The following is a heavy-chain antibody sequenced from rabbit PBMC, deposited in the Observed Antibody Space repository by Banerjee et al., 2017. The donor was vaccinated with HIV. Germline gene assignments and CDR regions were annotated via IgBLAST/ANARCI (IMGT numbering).Heavy chain of an antibody. CDR1: GIDFTSYYY. Sequence: QQLEESGGGLVKPGGTLTLTCKASGIDFTSYYYMCWVRQAPGKGLELIACIYTSTNSTWYANWVNGRFTISSSTSLNSVDLKMTSLTAADTATYFCGRDRDGDAGYGSLALWGQGTLVTVS. CDR2: IYTSTNST. CDR3: GRDRDGDAGYGSLAL. V-gene: IGHV1S43*01. J-gene: IGHJ4*01. D-gene: IGHD6-1*01.